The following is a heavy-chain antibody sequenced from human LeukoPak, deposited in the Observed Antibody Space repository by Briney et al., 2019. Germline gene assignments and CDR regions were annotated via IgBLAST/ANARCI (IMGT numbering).Heavy chain of an antibody. D-gene: IGHD6-19*01. V-gene: IGHV1-18*01. CDR1: GYTFTNYG. Sequence: ASVKVSCKASGYTFTNYGFSWVRQAPGQGLEWMGWISAYNGNTNYAQKLQGRVTMTTDTSTSTAYMELRSLRSEDTAVYYCARGLSSGWYSRAYYYYGMDVWGQGTTVTVSS. CDR2: ISAYNGNT. CDR3: ARGLSSGWYSRAYYYYGMDV. J-gene: IGHJ6*02.